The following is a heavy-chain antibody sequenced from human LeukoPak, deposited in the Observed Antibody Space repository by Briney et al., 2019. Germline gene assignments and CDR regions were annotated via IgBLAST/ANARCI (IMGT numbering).Heavy chain of an antibody. CDR1: GFTFSSYA. D-gene: IGHD6-13*01. CDR3: ARVGASSSWLYPIDY. Sequence: GGSLRLSCAASGFTFSSYAMHWVRQAPGKGLEWVAVISYDGSNKYYADSVKGRFTISRDNSKNTLYLQMNSLRAEDTAVYYCARVGASSSWLYPIDYWGQGTLVTVSS. V-gene: IGHV3-30*04. CDR2: ISYDGSNK. J-gene: IGHJ4*02.